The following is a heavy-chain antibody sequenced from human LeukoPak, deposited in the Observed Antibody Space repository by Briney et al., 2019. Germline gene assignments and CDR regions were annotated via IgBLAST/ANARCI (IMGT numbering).Heavy chain of an antibody. CDR2: IYPGDSDT. Sequence: GESLKISCKGSGYTFTSYWIGWVRQMPGKGLEWMGIIYPGDSDTSYSPSFQGQVTISADKSIRTAYLQWSSLKASDNAMYYCARLTSGYYTRYDYWGQGTLVTVSS. J-gene: IGHJ4*02. D-gene: IGHD3-22*01. CDR1: GYTFTSYW. CDR3: ARLTSGYYTRYDY. V-gene: IGHV5-51*01.